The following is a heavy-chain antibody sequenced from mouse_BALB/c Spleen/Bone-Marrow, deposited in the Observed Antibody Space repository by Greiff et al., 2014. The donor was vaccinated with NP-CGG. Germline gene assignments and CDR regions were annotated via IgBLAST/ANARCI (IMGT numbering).Heavy chain of an antibody. Sequence: ESGPGLVKPSQSLSLTCTVTGYSITSDYAWNWIRQFPGNKLEWMGYISYSGSTSYNQSLKNQISITRDTSKNQFFLQLNSVTTEDTATYYCAKGTAYGNSFAYWGQGTLVTVSA. CDR2: ISYSGST. CDR3: AKGTAYGNSFAY. V-gene: IGHV3-2*02. J-gene: IGHJ3*01. CDR1: GYSITSDYA. D-gene: IGHD2-10*02.